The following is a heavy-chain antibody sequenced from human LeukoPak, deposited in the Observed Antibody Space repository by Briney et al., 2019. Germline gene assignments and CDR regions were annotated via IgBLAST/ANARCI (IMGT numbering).Heavy chain of an antibody. V-gene: IGHV3-30-3*01. CDR2: ISYDGSNK. D-gene: IGHD3-22*01. J-gene: IGHJ5*02. CDR3: ARGKGYYYDSSGSLNP. Sequence: AGSLRLSCAASGFTFSSYAMHWLRQAPGKGLEWVAVISYDGSNKYYADSVKGRFTISRDNSKNTLYLQMNSLRAEDTAVYYCARGKGYYYDSSGSLNPWGQGTLVTVSS. CDR1: GFTFSSYA.